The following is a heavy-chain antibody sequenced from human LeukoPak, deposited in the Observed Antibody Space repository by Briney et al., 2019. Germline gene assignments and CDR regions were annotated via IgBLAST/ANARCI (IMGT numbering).Heavy chain of an antibody. Sequence: GGSLRLSCAASGFTFSTYPMHWVRQAPGKGLELVAVISYDDGTNKYYADSAKGRFTISRDNSKNTLYLQMNSLRAEDTAVYYCARLNLGYGYFLEATKHDYWGQGTLVTVSS. D-gene: IGHD5-18*01. V-gene: IGHV3-30-3*01. CDR1: GFTFSTYP. CDR2: ISYDDGTNK. J-gene: IGHJ4*02. CDR3: ARLNLGYGYFLEATKHDY.